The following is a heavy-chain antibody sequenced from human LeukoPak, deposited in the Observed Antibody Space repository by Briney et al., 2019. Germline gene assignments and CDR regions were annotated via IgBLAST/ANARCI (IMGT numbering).Heavy chain of an antibody. CDR3: AKGLFDYVWGSYRPDY. CDR2: ISGSGGST. V-gene: IGHV3-23*01. CDR1: GFTFSSYD. D-gene: IGHD3-16*02. J-gene: IGHJ4*02. Sequence: GGSLRLSCAASGFTFSSYDMSWVRQAPGKGLEWVSAISGSGGSTYYADSEKGRFTISRDNSKNTLYLQMNSLRAEDTAVYYCAKGLFDYVWGSYRPDYWGQGTLVTVSS.